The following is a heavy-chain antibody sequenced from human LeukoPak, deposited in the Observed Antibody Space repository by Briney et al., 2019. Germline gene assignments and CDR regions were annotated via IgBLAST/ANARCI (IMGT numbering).Heavy chain of an antibody. CDR1: GFTFSSYS. CDR2: ISSISTYI. J-gene: IGHJ4*02. V-gene: IGHV3-21*01. Sequence: PGGSLRLSCVASGFTFSSYSMNWVRQAPGKGLEWVSSISSISTYIYYADSVKGRFTISRDNAKSSLYPQMNSLRAEDTAVYYCARDIRLTGLFDYWGQGTLVTVSS. D-gene: IGHD7-27*01. CDR3: ARDIRLTGLFDY.